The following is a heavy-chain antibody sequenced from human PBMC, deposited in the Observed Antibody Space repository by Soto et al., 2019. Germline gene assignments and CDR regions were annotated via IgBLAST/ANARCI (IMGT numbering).Heavy chain of an antibody. V-gene: IGHV2-5*02. CDR1: GSSLSTSGVG. D-gene: IGHD6-19*01. J-gene: IGHJ4*02. Sequence: EXGPTLVNPRPPLTLTCTFSGSSLSTSGVGVGWIRQPPGKALEWLALIYWDDDKRYSPSLKSRLTITKDTSKNQVVLTMTNMDPVDTATYYCAHNLGIRSGWYSFDYWGQGTLVTVSS. CDR2: IYWDDDK. CDR3: AHNLGIRSGWYSFDY.